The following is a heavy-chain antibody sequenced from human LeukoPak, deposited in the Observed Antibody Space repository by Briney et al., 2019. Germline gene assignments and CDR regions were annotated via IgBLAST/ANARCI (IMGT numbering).Heavy chain of an antibody. D-gene: IGHD6-13*01. CDR2: ISAYNGNT. CDR1: GYTFTSYG. CDR3: ARSTIAAAGTPYYYYGMDV. J-gene: IGHJ6*02. Sequence: ASVKVSCKASGYTFTSYGISWVRQAPGQGLEWMGWISAYNGNTNYAQKLQGRVTMTTGTSTSTAYMELRSLRSDDTAVYYCARSTIAAAGTPYYYYGMDVWGQGTTVTVSS. V-gene: IGHV1-18*01.